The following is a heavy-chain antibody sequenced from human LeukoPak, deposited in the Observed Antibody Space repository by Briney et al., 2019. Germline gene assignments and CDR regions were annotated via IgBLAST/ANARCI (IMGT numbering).Heavy chain of an antibody. CDR1: GFTFSSYS. CDR2: ISSSSSTI. D-gene: IGHD2-15*01. V-gene: IGHV3-48*02. J-gene: IGHJ3*02. CDR3: ARVESGYCSGGSCPDAFDI. Sequence: GGSLRLSCAASGFTFSSYSMNWVRQAPGKGVEWVSYISSSSSTIYYADSVKGRFTISRDNAKNSLYLQMNSLRDEDTAVYYCARVESGYCSGGSCPDAFDIWGQGTMVTVSS.